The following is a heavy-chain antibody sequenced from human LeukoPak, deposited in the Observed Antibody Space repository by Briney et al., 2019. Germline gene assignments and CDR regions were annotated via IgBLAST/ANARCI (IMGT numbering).Heavy chain of an antibody. CDR3: AKDPNGDYIGAFDF. Sequence: GGSLRLSCAGSGFTFSRYAMIWVRQAPGKGLEWVSAITGDGFGTRYADSVKGRFTVSRDNFKNTLYLQMNSLKAGDTAVYYCAKDPNGDYIGAFDFWGQGTLVTVSS. CDR1: GFTFSRYA. V-gene: IGHV3-23*01. CDR2: ITGDGFGT. D-gene: IGHD4-17*01. J-gene: IGHJ3*01.